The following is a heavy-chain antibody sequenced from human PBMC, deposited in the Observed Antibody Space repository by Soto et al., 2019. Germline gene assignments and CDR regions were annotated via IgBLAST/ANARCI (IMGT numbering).Heavy chain of an antibody. D-gene: IGHD3-16*01. Sequence: SETLSLTCTVSGGSISSHYWSWIRQPPGQGLEWIGYIYYSGSTNYNPSLKSRVTISVDKSKNQFSLKLSSVTAADTAVYYCSRSLRGSSEYYYYYYYMDVWGKGTTVTVSS. J-gene: IGHJ6*03. CDR1: GGSISSHY. V-gene: IGHV4-59*11. CDR2: IYYSGST. CDR3: SRSLRGSSEYYYYYYYMDV.